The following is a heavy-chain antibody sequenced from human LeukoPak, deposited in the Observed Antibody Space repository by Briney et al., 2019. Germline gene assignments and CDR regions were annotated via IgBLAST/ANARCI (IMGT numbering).Heavy chain of an antibody. D-gene: IGHD3-22*01. CDR3: ARGVNYYDSSGYLFDY. CDR2: TLSNGDST. Sequence: GGSLRLSCAASGLTFSSYAMHWVRHAPGKGREYVSTTLSNGDSTYYANSVKGRFTISRDNSRTTLYLQMGSLRVEDMAVYYCARGVNYYDSSGYLFDYWGQGILVTVSS. J-gene: IGHJ4*02. V-gene: IGHV3-64*01. CDR1: GLTFSSYA.